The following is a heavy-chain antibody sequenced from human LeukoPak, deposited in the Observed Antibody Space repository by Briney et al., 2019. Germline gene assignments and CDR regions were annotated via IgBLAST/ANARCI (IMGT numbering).Heavy chain of an antibody. CDR2: ISGSGGST. CDR3: AKPPDGVSGTYYYYYGMDV. CDR1: GFTVSSYA. V-gene: IGHV3-23*01. Sequence: GGSLRLSRAAAGFTVSSYAMSWVRQAPGRGLGWVSVISGSGGSTYYADSVKGRFTISRDNSKNTVYLQMNSLRAEDSAVYYCAKPPDGVSGTYYYYYGMDVWGQGTTVTVSS. J-gene: IGHJ6*02. D-gene: IGHD1-20*01.